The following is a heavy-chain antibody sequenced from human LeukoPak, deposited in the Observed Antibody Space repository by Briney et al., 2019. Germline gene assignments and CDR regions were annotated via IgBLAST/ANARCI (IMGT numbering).Heavy chain of an antibody. D-gene: IGHD6-6*01. CDR3: ARLNIEYSSSSYHYGMDV. J-gene: IGHJ6*02. CDR2: ISGSGGST. CDR1: GFTFSSYA. Sequence: GGSLRLFCAASGFTFSSYAMSWVRQAPGKGLEWVSAISGSGGSTYYADSVKGRFTISRDNSKNTLYLQMNSLRAEDTAVYYCARLNIEYSSSSYHYGMDVWGQGTTVTVSS. V-gene: IGHV3-23*01.